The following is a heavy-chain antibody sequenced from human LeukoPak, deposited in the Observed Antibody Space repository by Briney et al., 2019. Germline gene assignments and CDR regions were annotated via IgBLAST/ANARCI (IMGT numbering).Heavy chain of an antibody. CDR2: IYPGDSDT. CDR1: GYRFTNYW. V-gene: IGHV5-51*01. J-gene: IGHJ4*02. D-gene: IGHD6-13*01. CDR3: ARFALSSSLDY. Sequence: GESLKISCKGSGYRFTNYWIGWVRQMPGKGLEWMGIIYPGDSDTRYSPSFQGQVTFSVDTSTSTVYLQWSSLKASDTAIYYCARFALSSSLDYWGQGTLVTVSP.